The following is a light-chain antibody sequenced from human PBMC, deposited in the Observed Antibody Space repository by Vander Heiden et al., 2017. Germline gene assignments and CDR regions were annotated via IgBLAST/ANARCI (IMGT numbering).Light chain of an antibody. CDR3: QQYHSSPPT. J-gene: IGKJ5*01. CDR1: RDISTY. V-gene: IGKV1-16*01. Sequence: DIQMTQSPSSLSASVGDGVTITCRASRDISTYLAWFQQKPGKAPKSLIYAASNLQSGVPSRFSGSGSGTDFTLTISNVQPEDFATYYCQQYHSSPPTFGQGTRLDI. CDR2: AAS.